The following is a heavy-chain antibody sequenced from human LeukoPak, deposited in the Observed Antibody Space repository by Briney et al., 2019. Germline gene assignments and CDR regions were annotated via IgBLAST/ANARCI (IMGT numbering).Heavy chain of an antibody. V-gene: IGHV3-21*01. CDR3: ARDLGYCSSTSCRPYNWFDP. CDR2: ISSSSSYI. J-gene: IGHJ5*02. D-gene: IGHD2-2*01. Sequence: GGSLRLSCAASGFTFSSYSMNWVRQAPGKGLEWVSSISSSSSYIYYADSVKGRFTISRDNAKNSLYLQMNSLRAEDTAVYYCARDLGYCSSTSCRPYNWFDPWGQGTLVTVSS. CDR1: GFTFSSYS.